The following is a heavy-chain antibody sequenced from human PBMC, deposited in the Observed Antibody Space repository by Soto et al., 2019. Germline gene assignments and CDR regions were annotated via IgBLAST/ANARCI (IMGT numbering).Heavy chain of an antibody. CDR1: GGSLSNNY. CDR3: ASGRTSSGITVF. V-gene: IGHV4-59*01. Sequence: SETLSLTCTVSGGSLSNNYWSWIRQPPGKGLEWIGYIYYSGTTNYNPSLESRVTISADTSKNEFSLKLSSVTAADTAVYFFASGRTSSGITVFCGQGYLVPGSA. CDR2: IYYSGTT. D-gene: IGHD6-19*01. J-gene: IGHJ4*01.